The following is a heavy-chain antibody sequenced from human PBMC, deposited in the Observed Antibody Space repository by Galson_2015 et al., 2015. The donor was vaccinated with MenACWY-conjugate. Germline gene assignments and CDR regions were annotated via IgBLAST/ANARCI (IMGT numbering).Heavy chain of an antibody. CDR1: GFTFRSYA. D-gene: IGHD3-16*01. V-gene: IGHV3-33*01. CDR3: ARAGGIDY. CDR2: IWYDGSKT. Sequence: SLRLSCAASGFTFRSYAMHWVRQAPGKGLEWVAVIWYDGSKTYYADSVKGRFTISRDNAKNSLYLQMDSLRDEDTAVYYCARAGGIDYWGQGTLVTVSS. J-gene: IGHJ4*02.